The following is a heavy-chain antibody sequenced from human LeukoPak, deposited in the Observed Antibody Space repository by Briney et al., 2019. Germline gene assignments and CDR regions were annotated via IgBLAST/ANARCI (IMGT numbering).Heavy chain of an antibody. CDR3: AKDHYVFGGGYPPN. V-gene: IGHV3-23*01. Sequence: PGGSLRLSCAASGFTFSNYAMAWVRQAPGKGLEWVSGLSGSGGSTYYADSVKGRFTISRDNSNNTLYLQMYSLRADDTAVYYWAKDHYVFGGGYPPNGARGTLVPVSS. CDR1: GFTFSNYA. D-gene: IGHD3-3*01. CDR2: LSGSGGST. J-gene: IGHJ4*02.